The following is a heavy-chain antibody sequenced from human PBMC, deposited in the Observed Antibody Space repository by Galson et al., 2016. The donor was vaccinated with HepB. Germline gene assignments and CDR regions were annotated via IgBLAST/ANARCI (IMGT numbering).Heavy chain of an antibody. Sequence: SETLSLTCTVSSDSLSTSDWWSWVRQSPRKGLEWIGEINDSGTTNYNPSLEGRVTISVDTSKNQFSLRLPSVTAADTAVYYCARDATSRATHATFYMWGQGTVVTVSS. CDR3: ARDATSRATHATFYM. V-gene: IGHV4-4*02. CDR2: INDSGTT. CDR1: SDSLSTSDW. D-gene: IGHD1-1*01. J-gene: IGHJ3*02.